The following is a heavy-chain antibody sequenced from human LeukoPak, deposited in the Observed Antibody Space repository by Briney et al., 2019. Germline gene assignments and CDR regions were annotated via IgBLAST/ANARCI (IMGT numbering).Heavy chain of an antibody. CDR2: IKQDGSEK. V-gene: IGHV3-7*01. CDR3: ARVEDSSSWYGDDALDI. D-gene: IGHD6-13*01. CDR1: GFTFRIYW. Sequence: PGGSLRLSRAASGFTFRIYWMSWVRQAPGKGLEWVANIKQDGSEKNYVDSVKGRFTISRDNAKNSLYLQMNGLRAEDTAVYYCARVEDSSSWYGDDALDIWGQGTMVTVSS. J-gene: IGHJ3*02.